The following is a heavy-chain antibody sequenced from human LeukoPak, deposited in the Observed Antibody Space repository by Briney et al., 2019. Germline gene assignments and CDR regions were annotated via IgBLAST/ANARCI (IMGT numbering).Heavy chain of an antibody. CDR2: INPNRSVT. D-gene: IGHD6-19*01. Sequence: GASVKVSCTASRYTFTGYYMHWVRQAPGQGLEWMGWINPNRSVTNYAQKFQGRVTMTRDTSITTAYMELSRLRSEDTAVYFCASRWTITGWYNNWFDPWGQGTLVTVSS. V-gene: IGHV1-2*02. CDR3: ASRWTITGWYNNWFDP. J-gene: IGHJ5*02. CDR1: RYTFTGYY.